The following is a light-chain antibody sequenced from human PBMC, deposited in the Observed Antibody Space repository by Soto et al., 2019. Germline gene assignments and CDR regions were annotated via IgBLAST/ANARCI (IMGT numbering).Light chain of an antibody. Sequence: QSALTQPRSVSGSPGQSVTISCTGTSSDVGGYNYVSWYQQHPGKAPKLMIYDVSERPSGVPDRFSGSKSGNTASLTISGLQAEDEADYYCCSYAGRSTGVFGTGTKLTVL. CDR1: SSDVGGYNY. J-gene: IGLJ1*01. V-gene: IGLV2-11*01. CDR3: CSYAGRSTGV. CDR2: DVS.